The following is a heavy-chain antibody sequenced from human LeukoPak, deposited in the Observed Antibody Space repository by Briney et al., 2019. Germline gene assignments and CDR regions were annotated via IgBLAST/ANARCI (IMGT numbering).Heavy chain of an antibody. CDR1: GFTVSSNY. Sequence: AGGSLRLSCAASGFTVSSNYMSWVRQAPGKGLEWVSVIYSGGNTYYADSVKGRFTISRDNSKNTLYLQMNSLRADDTAVYYCARDSSGWYYFYYWGQGALVTVSS. CDR2: IYSGGNT. J-gene: IGHJ4*02. D-gene: IGHD6-19*01. CDR3: ARDSSGWYYFYY. V-gene: IGHV3-66*01.